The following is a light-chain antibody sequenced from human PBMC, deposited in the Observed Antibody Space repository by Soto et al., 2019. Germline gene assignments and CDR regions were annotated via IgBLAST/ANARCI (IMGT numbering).Light chain of an antibody. Sequence: EIVLTQSPATLSLSPGERVTLSCRSSQSVSNYLAWYQQKPGQAPRLLIYDTSTRATGIPARFSGSGSGTEFTLTISSLQSEDFAVYYCQQYNNRPPITFGQGTRLEIK. J-gene: IGKJ5*01. CDR3: QQYNNRPPIT. CDR1: QSVSNY. V-gene: IGKV3-15*01. CDR2: DTS.